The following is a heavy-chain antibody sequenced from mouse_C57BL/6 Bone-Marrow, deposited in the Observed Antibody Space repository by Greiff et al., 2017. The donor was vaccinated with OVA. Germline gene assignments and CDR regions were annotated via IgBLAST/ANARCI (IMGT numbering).Heavy chain of an antibody. V-gene: IGHV5-15*01. Sequence: EVMLVESGGGLVQPGGSLKLSCAASGFTFSDYGMAWVRQAPRKWPEWVAFISNLAYSIYYADTVTGRFTISRENAKNTLYLEMSSLRSEDTAMYYCARRNWGYYYAMDYWGQGTSVTVSS. J-gene: IGHJ4*01. CDR3: ARRNWGYYYAMDY. D-gene: IGHD4-1*01. CDR2: ISNLAYSI. CDR1: GFTFSDYG.